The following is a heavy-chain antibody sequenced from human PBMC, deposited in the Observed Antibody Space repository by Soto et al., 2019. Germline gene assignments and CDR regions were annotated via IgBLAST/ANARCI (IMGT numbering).Heavy chain of an antibody. D-gene: IGHD6-13*01. CDR1: GFTFSDYY. J-gene: IGHJ4*02. CDR2: ISSSGSNI. Sequence: QVQLVESGGGLVKPGRSLRLSCAASGFTFSDYYMSWIRQAPGKGLEWVAYISSSGSNIYYADSVKGRFTISRDNAKNSLYLKTNSLRAEDTAGYYCEYDVAGTFDYWGQGTLVTVSS. CDR3: EYDVAGTFDY. V-gene: IGHV3-11*01.